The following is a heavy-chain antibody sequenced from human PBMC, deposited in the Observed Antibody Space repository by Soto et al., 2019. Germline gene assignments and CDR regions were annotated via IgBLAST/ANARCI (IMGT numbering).Heavy chain of an antibody. CDR2: INPNSGGT. CDR3: ARARAVAGPFDY. D-gene: IGHD6-19*01. J-gene: IGHJ4*02. Sequence: ASVKVSCKASGYTFTGYYMHWVRQAPGQGLEWMGWINPNSGGTNYAQKFQGRVTMTRDTSISTAYMELSRLRSDDTAVCYCARARAVAGPFDYWGQGTLVTVSS. V-gene: IGHV1-2*02. CDR1: GYTFTGYY.